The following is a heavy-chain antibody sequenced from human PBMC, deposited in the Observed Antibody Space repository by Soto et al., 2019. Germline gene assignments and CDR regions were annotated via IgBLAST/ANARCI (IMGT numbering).Heavy chain of an antibody. Sequence: EVQLVESGGGLVQPGRSLRLSCAASGFTFDDYAMHWVRQAPGKGLEWVSGISWNSGSIGYADSVKGRFTISRDNAKNSLYLQMNSLRAEDMALYYCAKGDGTVTTPIDYWGQGTLVTVSS. CDR1: GFTFDDYA. CDR3: AKGDGTVTTPIDY. CDR2: ISWNSGSI. J-gene: IGHJ4*02. D-gene: IGHD4-17*01. V-gene: IGHV3-9*03.